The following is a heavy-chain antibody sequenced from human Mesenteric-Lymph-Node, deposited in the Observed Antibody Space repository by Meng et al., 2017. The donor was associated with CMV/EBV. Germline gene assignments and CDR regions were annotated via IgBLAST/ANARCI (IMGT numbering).Heavy chain of an antibody. Sequence: GGSLRLSCAASGFTFSAYGMHWVRQAPGKGLEWVSYISSSGNTIYYADSVKGRFTISRDNAKNSLYLQMNSLRAEDTAVYYCARAGAYYYDSSGYYFHYWGQGTLVTVSS. J-gene: IGHJ4*02. V-gene: IGHV3-48*04. CDR2: ISSSGNTI. D-gene: IGHD3-22*01. CDR1: GFTFSAYG. CDR3: ARAGAYYYDSSGYYFHY.